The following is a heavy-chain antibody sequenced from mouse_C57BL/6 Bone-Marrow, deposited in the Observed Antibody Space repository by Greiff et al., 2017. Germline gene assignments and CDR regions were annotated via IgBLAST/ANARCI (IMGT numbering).Heavy chain of an antibody. D-gene: IGHD2-2*01. J-gene: IGHJ4*01. CDR1: GFTFSDYG. V-gene: IGHV5-17*01. CDR3: ARPSPYGYRYAMDY. Sequence: EVKLMESGGGLVKPGGSLKLSCAASGFTFSDYGMHWVRQAPEKGLEWVAYISSGSSTIYYADTVKGRFTISRDNAKNTLFLQMTSLRSEDTAMYYCARPSPYGYRYAMDYWGQGTSVTVSS. CDR2: ISSGSSTI.